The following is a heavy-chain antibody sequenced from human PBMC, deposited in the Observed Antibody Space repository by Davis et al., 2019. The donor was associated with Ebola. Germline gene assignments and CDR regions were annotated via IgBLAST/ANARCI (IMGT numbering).Heavy chain of an antibody. V-gene: IGHV4-34*01. Sequence: PSEPLSLTCAVYGGSFSGYYWSWIRQPPGKGLEWIGEINHSGSTNYNPSLKSRVTISVDTSKNQFSLKLSSVTAADTAVYYGARGDYDVWSGYNYYFDYWGQGTLVTVSS. J-gene: IGHJ4*02. CDR2: INHSGST. CDR3: ARGDYDVWSGYNYYFDY. CDR1: GGSFSGYY. D-gene: IGHD3-3*01.